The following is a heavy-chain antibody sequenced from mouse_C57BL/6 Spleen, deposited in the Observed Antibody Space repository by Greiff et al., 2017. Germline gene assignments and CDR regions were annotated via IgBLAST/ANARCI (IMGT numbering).Heavy chain of an antibody. D-gene: IGHD1-1*01. CDR3: AREDYYGSSYNYAMDY. Sequence: LVESGPELVKPGASVKLSCKASGYTFTSYDINWVKQRPGQGLEWIGWIYPRDGSTKYNEKFKGKATLTVDTSSSTAYMELHSLTSEDSAVYFCAREDYYGSSYNYAMDYWGQGTSVTVSS. CDR2: IYPRDGST. CDR1: GYTFTSYD. V-gene: IGHV1-85*01. J-gene: IGHJ4*01.